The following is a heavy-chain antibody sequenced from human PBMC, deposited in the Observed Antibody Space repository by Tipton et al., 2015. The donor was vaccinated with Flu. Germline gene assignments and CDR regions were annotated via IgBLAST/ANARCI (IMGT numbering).Heavy chain of an antibody. CDR3: ARVGYCSGGSCYYYFDY. V-gene: IGHV4-59*01. D-gene: IGHD2-15*01. CDR2: IYYSGST. CDR1: GGSISSYY. Sequence: GLVKPSETLSLTCTVSGGSISSYYWSWIRQPPGKGLEWIGYIYYSGSTNYNPSLKSRVTISVDTSKNQFSLKLSSVTAADTAVYYCARVGYCSGGSCYYYFDYWGQGTLVTVSS. J-gene: IGHJ4*02.